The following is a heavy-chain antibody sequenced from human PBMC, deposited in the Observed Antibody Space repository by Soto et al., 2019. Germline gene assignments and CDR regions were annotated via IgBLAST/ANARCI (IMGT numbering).Heavy chain of an antibody. J-gene: IGHJ4*02. CDR2: INAGNGNT. V-gene: IGHV1-3*01. CDR1: GYTFTSYA. D-gene: IGHD6-19*01. CDR3: ARARAEAGTGDY. Sequence: ASVKVSCKASGYTFTSYAMHWVRQAPGQRLEWMGWINAGNGNTKYSQKFQGRVTITRDTSASTAYMELSSLRSEDTAVYYCARARAEAGTGDYWGQGTLVTVSS.